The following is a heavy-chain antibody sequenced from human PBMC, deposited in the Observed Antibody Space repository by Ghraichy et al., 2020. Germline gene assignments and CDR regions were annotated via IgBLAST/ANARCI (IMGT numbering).Heavy chain of an antibody. J-gene: IGHJ5*02. CDR3: AKIDSSGYYGWFDP. D-gene: IGHD3-22*01. V-gene: IGHV3-23*01. CDR1: GFTFSSYA. CDR2: ISGSGGST. Sequence: LSLTCAASGFTFSSYAMSWVRLAPGKGLEWVSAISGSGGSTYYADSVKGRFTISRDNSKNTLYLQMNSLRAEDTAVYYCAKIDSSGYYGWFDPWGQGTLVTVSS.